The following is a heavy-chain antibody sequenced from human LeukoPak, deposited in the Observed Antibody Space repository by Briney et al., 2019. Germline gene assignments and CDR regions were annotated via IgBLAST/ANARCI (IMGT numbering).Heavy chain of an antibody. D-gene: IGHD6-13*01. V-gene: IGHV3-23*01. J-gene: IGHJ4*02. Sequence: GGSLRLSCAASGFTFSSYAMSWVRQAPGKGLEWVSAISGSGGSTYYADSVKGRFTISRDNSKDTLYLQMNSLRAEDTAVYYCAKNPTIAAAGTRFDYWGQGTLVTVSS. CDR2: ISGSGGST. CDR3: AKNPTIAAAGTRFDY. CDR1: GFTFSSYA.